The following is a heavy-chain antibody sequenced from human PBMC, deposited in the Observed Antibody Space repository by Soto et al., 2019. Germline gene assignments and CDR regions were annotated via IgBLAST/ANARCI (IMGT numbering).Heavy chain of an antibody. CDR2: ISYDGSNK. V-gene: IGHV3-30-3*01. Sequence: GGSLRLSCAASGFTFSSYAMHWVRQAPGKGLEWVAVISYDGSNKYYADSVKGRFTISRDNSKNTLYLQMNSLRAEDTAVYYCARDRDSSSWYSPGWFDPWGQGTLVTVSS. D-gene: IGHD6-13*01. J-gene: IGHJ5*02. CDR1: GFTFSSYA. CDR3: ARDRDSSSWYSPGWFDP.